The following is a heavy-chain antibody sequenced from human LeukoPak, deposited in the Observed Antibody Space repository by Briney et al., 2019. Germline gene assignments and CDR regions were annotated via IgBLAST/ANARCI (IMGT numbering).Heavy chain of an antibody. Sequence: PGGSLRLSCAASGFTFSNYAMHWVRRAPGKGLEWVAVISYDGSNKYYADSVKGRFTISRDNSKNTLYLQMNSLRAEDTAVYYCASLSRNFGGPHYYYYMDVWGKGTTVTVSS. CDR2: ISYDGSNK. CDR3: ASLSRNFGGPHYYYYMDV. V-gene: IGHV3-30*04. CDR1: GFTFSNYA. D-gene: IGHD3-10*01. J-gene: IGHJ6*03.